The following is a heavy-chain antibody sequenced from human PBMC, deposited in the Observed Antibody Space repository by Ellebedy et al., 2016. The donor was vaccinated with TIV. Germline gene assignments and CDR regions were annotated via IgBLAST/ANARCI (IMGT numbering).Heavy chain of an antibody. Sequence: LRLSCTVSGGSISRGAFYWTWIRQQPGKGLEWIGNIYYSGSTYYRPSLKTRVTISLDTSNNQFSLRLNSVTAADTAVYYCARDEGGSGSLSYWGQGSLVTVSS. V-gene: IGHV4-31*03. CDR3: ARDEGGSGSLSY. D-gene: IGHD3-10*01. CDR1: GGSISRGAFY. CDR2: IYYSGST. J-gene: IGHJ4*02.